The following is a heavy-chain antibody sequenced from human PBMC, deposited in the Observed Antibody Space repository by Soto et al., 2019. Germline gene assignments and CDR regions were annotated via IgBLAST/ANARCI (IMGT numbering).Heavy chain of an antibody. CDR3: ARATYYYGSGSQSPLYYYDMDV. Sequence: SETLSLTCTVSGGSISSYYWSRIRQPPGKGLEWIGYIYYSGSTIYNPSLKSRVTISVDTSKNQFSLKLSSVTAADTAVYYCARATYYYGSGSQSPLYYYDMDVWGKGTALTVSS. D-gene: IGHD3-10*01. CDR1: GGSISSYY. CDR2: IYYSGST. J-gene: IGHJ6*03. V-gene: IGHV4-59*01.